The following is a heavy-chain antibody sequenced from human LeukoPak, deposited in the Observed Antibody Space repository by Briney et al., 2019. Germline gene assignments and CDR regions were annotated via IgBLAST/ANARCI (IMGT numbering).Heavy chain of an antibody. CDR2: IIPIFGTA. Sequence: GASVKVSCKASGYTFTSYAISWVRQAPGQGLEWMGGIIPIFGTANYAQKFQGRVTITADESTSTAYMELSSLRSEDTAVYYCASSKLPDTYYYFDYWGQGTLVTVSS. CDR1: GYTFTSYA. J-gene: IGHJ4*02. CDR3: ASSKLPDTYYYFDY. D-gene: IGHD1-14*01. V-gene: IGHV1-69*13.